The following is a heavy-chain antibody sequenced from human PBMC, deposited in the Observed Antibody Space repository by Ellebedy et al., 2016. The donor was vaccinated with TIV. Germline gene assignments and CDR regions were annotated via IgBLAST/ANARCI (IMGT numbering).Heavy chain of an antibody. CDR2: ISSSGSTI. CDR3: ARCSYYGMDV. V-gene: IGHV3-48*03. D-gene: IGHD3-10*02. J-gene: IGHJ6*02. Sequence: GGSLRLSCTASGFTFSSYEMNWVRQAPGKGLEWVSYISSSGSTIYYADSVKGRFTISRDNAKNSLYLQMNSLRAEDTAVYYCARCSYYGMDVWGQGTTVTVSS. CDR1: GFTFSSYE.